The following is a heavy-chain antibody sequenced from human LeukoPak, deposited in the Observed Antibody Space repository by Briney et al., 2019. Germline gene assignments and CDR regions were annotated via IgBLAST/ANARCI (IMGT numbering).Heavy chain of an antibody. Sequence: GGSLRLSCAASGFTFSSYWMHWVRQAPGKGLVWVSRINSDGSSTSYADSVKGRFTISRDNSKNTLYLQMNSLRAEDTAVYYCASHSSSWYGFDHWGQGTLVTVSS. V-gene: IGHV3-74*01. CDR2: INSDGSST. D-gene: IGHD6-13*01. CDR1: GFTFSSYW. CDR3: ASHSSSWYGFDH. J-gene: IGHJ4*02.